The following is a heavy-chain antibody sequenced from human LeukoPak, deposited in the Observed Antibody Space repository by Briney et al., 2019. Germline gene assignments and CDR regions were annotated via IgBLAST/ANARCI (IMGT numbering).Heavy chain of an antibody. CDR2: IKQDGSEK. V-gene: IGHV3-7*04. CDR1: GFTFSSYW. J-gene: IGHJ6*02. CDR3: ARDWIAAAGSPQTLDYYYGMDV. D-gene: IGHD6-13*01. Sequence: PGGSLRLSCAASGFTFSSYWMSWVRQAPGKGLEWVANIKQDGSEKYYVDSVKGRFTISRDNAKNSLYLQMNSLRAEDTAVYYCARDWIAAAGSPQTLDYYYGMDVWGQGTTVTVSS.